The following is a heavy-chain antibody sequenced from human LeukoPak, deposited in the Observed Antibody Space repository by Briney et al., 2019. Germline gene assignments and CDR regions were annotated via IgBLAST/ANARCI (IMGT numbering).Heavy chain of an antibody. CDR2: IYPTGTT. J-gene: IGHJ4*01. V-gene: IGHV4-4*07. Sequence: KSSETLSLTCSVSGGSVNSYFWGWVRQPAGKGLEWLGRIYPTGTTHYNPALKSRLTMSIDTSMKQFSLKLRSVTAADTAIYYCGRQGYTASHHFLDFWSPGTLVTVSS. CDR3: GRQGYTASHHFLDF. CDR1: GGSVNSYF. D-gene: IGHD5-12*01.